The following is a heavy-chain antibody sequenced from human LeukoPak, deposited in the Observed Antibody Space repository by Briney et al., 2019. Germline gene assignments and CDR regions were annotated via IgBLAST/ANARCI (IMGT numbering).Heavy chain of an antibody. CDR1: GFTFSSYE. CDR3: AELGITMIGGV. Sequence: PGGSLRLSCAATGFTFSSYEMNWVRQAPGKGLEWVSYISSSGSTIYYADSVKGRFTISRDNAKNSLYLQMNSLRAEDTAVYYCAELGITMIGGVWGKGTTVTISS. J-gene: IGHJ6*04. D-gene: IGHD3-10*02. V-gene: IGHV3-48*03. CDR2: ISSSGSTI.